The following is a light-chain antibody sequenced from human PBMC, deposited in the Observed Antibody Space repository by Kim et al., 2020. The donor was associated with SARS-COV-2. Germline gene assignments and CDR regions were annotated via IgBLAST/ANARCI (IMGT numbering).Light chain of an antibody. CDR3: RQQNTYPIT. CDR2: GAS. V-gene: IGKV1-17*01. J-gene: IGKJ5*01. CDR1: QDIRND. Sequence: ASVGDRVTITCRASQDIRNDLGWYQQNPGRAPKRLIYGASSLQSRVPSRFSGSGSGTEFTLTISSVQPEDFATYFWRQQNTYPITFGQGTRLEIK.